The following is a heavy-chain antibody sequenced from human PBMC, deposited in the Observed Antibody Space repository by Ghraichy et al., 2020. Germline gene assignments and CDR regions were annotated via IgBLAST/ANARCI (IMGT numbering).Heavy chain of an antibody. J-gene: IGHJ4*02. Sequence: ASVKVSCKASGYTFTSYYMHWVRQAPGQGLEWMGIINPSGGSTSYAQKFQGRVTMTRDTSTSTVYMELSSLRSEDTAVYYCAREPESYYDSSGYPVASGFDYWGQGTLVTVSS. V-gene: IGHV1-46*01. D-gene: IGHD3-22*01. CDR2: INPSGGST. CDR1: GYTFTSYY. CDR3: AREPESYYDSSGYPVASGFDY.